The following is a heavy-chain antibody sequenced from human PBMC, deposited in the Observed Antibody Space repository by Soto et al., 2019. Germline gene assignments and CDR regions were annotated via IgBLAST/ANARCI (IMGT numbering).Heavy chain of an antibody. V-gene: IGHV3-74*01. Sequence: EVQLVESGGGLVQPGGSVRLSCAASGFTFSHYWMHWVRQVPGKGLLWVARIDGDGTHITYADFVKGRFTISRDNAKNTVGLQMNSLSAEDTAVYYCARDFTTAETPGDDFDYWGQGTLLTVSS. CDR2: IDGDGTHI. J-gene: IGHJ4*02. CDR3: ARDFTTAETPGDDFDY. CDR1: GFTFSHYW. D-gene: IGHD4-17*01.